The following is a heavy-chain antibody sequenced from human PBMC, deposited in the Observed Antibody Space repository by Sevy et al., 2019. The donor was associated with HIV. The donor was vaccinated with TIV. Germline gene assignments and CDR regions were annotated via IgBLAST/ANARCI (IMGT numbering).Heavy chain of an antibody. CDR1: GGTFSSYA. V-gene: IGHV1-69*04. D-gene: IGHD3-3*01. Sequence: ASVKVSCKASGGTFSSYAISWVRQAPGQGLEWMGRIIPILGIANYAQKFQGRVTITADKSTSTAYMELSSLGSEDTAVYYCARDPTSSGYDFWSGYPYYYYGMDVWGQGTTVTVSS. J-gene: IGHJ6*02. CDR2: IIPILGIA. CDR3: ARDPTSSGYDFWSGYPYYYYGMDV.